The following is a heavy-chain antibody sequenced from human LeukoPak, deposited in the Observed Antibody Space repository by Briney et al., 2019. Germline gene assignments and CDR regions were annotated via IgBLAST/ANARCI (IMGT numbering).Heavy chain of an antibody. Sequence: GGSLRLSCAASGFTVSSNYMSWVRQAPGKGLEWVSIIYSGGSTYYADSVKSRFTISRDDSKNTLYLQMNSLRAEDTAVYYCARVPIASSSGDYRYGMDVWGQGTTVTVSS. J-gene: IGHJ6*02. CDR3: ARVPIASSSGDYRYGMDV. V-gene: IGHV3-53*01. CDR1: GFTVSSNY. CDR2: IYSGGST. D-gene: IGHD6-6*01.